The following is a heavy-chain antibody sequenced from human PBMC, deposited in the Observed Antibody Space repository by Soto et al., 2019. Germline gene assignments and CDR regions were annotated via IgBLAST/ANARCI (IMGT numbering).Heavy chain of an antibody. Sequence: QITLKESGPTLVKPTQTLTLTCTFSGVSLSTSGEGVGWIRQPPGKALEWLALIYWNDDERYSPSLKSRLSITKDTSKTQVVLTMTNMDPVDTATYYCARRRYSSSPDYWGQGTLVTVSS. J-gene: IGHJ4*02. D-gene: IGHD6-6*01. CDR3: ARRRYSSSPDY. V-gene: IGHV2-5*01. CDR2: IYWNDDE. CDR1: GVSLSTSGEG.